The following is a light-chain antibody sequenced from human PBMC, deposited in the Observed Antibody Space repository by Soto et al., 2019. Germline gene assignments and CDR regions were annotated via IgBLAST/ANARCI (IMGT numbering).Light chain of an antibody. V-gene: IGLV2-14*01. CDR2: EVS. J-gene: IGLJ1*01. CDR1: STDIGTYNS. CDR3: SSYTSSSTFYV. Sequence: QSALTQPASVSGSPGRSITISCTGTSTDIGTYNSVSWYQHHPGKAPKLLIFEVSNRPSGVSNRFSGSKSGNTASLTISGLQAEDEADYYCSSYTSSSTFYVFGTGTKLTVL.